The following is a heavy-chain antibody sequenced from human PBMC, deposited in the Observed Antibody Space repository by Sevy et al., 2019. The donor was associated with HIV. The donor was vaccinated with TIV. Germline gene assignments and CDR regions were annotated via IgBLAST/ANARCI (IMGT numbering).Heavy chain of an antibody. Sequence: SETLSLTCTVSGGSISTYLWTWIRQPPGKGLEYIGNIFYGGSANYNPSLKSRVTISVGTSTNQLSLRLSSVTAADTAVYYCARPYSSGWSGAFDIWGQGTMVTVSS. CDR3: ARPYSSGWSGAFDI. J-gene: IGHJ3*02. CDR1: GGSISTYL. D-gene: IGHD6-19*01. V-gene: IGHV4-59*08. CDR2: IFYGGSA.